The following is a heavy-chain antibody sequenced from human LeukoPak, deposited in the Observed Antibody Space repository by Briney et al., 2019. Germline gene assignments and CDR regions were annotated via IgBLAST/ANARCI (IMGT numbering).Heavy chain of an antibody. Sequence: RAGGSLRLSCSASGVPFRRFAMTGARHLPGKGLDWVSTISGNGHQTYYGDSVKGRFSVSRDNSKNILYLQMDSLRADDSAPYYSAKYATYYDSSGFFIPFDYWGQGTLVTVSS. J-gene: IGHJ4*02. V-gene: IGHV3-23*01. D-gene: IGHD3-22*01. CDR3: AKYATYYDSSGFFIPFDY. CDR2: ISGNGHQT. CDR1: GVPFRRFA.